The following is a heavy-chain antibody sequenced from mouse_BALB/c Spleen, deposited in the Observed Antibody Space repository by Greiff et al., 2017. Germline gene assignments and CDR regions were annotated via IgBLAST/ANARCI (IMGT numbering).Heavy chain of an antibody. J-gene: IGHJ4*01. Sequence: QVQLKQSGAELARPGASVKMSCKASGYTFTSYTMHWVKQRPGQGLEWIGYINPSSGYTNYNQKFKDKATLTADKSCSTAYMQLSSLTSEDSAVYYCARLDLYAMDYWGQGTSVTVSS. CDR1: GYTFTSYT. V-gene: IGHV1-4*01. CDR3: ARLDLYAMDY. CDR2: INPSSGYT.